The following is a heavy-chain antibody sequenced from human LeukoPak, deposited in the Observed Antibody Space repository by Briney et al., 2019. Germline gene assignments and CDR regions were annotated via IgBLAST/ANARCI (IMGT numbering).Heavy chain of an antibody. CDR1: GFTFSSYA. CDR2: ISGSGGST. Sequence: PGGSLRLSCAASGFTFSSYAMSWVRQAPGKGLEWVSAISGSGGSTYYADSVKGRFTISRDNSKNTLYLQMNSLRAEDTAVYYCAKRPPLYGSGEAFYFDYWGQGTLVTVSS. J-gene: IGHJ4*02. V-gene: IGHV3-23*01. D-gene: IGHD3-10*01. CDR3: AKRPPLYGSGEAFYFDY.